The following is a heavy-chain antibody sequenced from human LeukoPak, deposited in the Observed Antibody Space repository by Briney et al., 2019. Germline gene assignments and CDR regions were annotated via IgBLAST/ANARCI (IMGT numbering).Heavy chain of an antibody. V-gene: IGHV3-30-3*01. D-gene: IGHD6-19*01. CDR1: GFTFSSYW. Sequence: GGSLRLSCAASGFTFSSYWMSWVRQAPGKGLEWVAVISYDGSNKYYADSVKGRFTISRDNSKNTLYLQMNSLRAEDTAVYYCARERIAVAVSMDYWGQGTLVTVSS. J-gene: IGHJ4*02. CDR2: ISYDGSNK. CDR3: ARERIAVAVSMDY.